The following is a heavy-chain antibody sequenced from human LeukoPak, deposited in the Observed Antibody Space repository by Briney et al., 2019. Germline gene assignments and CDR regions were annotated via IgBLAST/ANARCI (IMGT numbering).Heavy chain of an antibody. Sequence: SETLSLTCSVSGGSLTGHYWSWIRQPPGKGLEWIGNIYYTGSPNYNPSLKSRVTISVDTSKNQFSLKLSSVTAADTAVYYCARQQLSQLYYFDYWGQGTLVTVSS. D-gene: IGHD6-13*01. CDR3: ARQQLSQLYYFDY. CDR2: IYYTGSP. CDR1: GGSLTGHY. J-gene: IGHJ4*02. V-gene: IGHV4-59*11.